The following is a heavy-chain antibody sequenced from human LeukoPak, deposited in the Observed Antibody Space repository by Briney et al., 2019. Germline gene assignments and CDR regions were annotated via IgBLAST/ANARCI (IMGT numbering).Heavy chain of an antibody. CDR2: INTDGSST. CDR1: GFTFSIYW. D-gene: IGHD3-10*02. J-gene: IGHJ4*02. V-gene: IGHV3-74*01. CDR3: ASPGDNYAVLGLDY. Sequence: GGSLRLSCAASGFTFSIYWMHWVRQAPGKGLVWVSRINTDGSSTRYADSVKGRFTISRDNAKNTVYLQMNSLRAEDTAVYYCASPGDNYAVLGLDYWGQGTLVTVSS.